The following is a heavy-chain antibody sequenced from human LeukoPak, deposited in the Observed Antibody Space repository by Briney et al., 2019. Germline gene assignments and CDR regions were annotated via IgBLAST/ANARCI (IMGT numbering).Heavy chain of an antibody. CDR1: GFTFSTYN. CDR2: ITTSSSYI. V-gene: IGHV3-21*01. D-gene: IGHD4-23*01. CDR3: ARMGTTVVTLHYYYMDV. Sequence: NPGGSLRLSCAASGFTFSTYNMNWVRQAPGKGLEWVSSITTSSSYIYYSNSVKGRFTISRDNAKNSLYLQMNSLRAEDTAVYYCARMGTTVVTLHYYYMDVWGEGTTVTVSS. J-gene: IGHJ6*03.